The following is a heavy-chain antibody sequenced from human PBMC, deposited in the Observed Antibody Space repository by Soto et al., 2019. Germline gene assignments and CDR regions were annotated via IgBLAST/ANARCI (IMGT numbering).Heavy chain of an antibody. CDR2: ISYAGSKI. Sequence: GGSLRLSCAASGFTLRNFVMHWVRQAPGKGLEWVAVISYAGSKIYYADSVKGRFTISRDNSGNTLYLEISSLRGEDTDVYYCATDQSSIFLSRSGMDVWGQGTTVTFSS. V-gene: IGHV3-30*03. CDR3: ATDQSSIFLSRSGMDV. CDR1: GFTLRNFV. D-gene: IGHD3-3*01. J-gene: IGHJ6*02.